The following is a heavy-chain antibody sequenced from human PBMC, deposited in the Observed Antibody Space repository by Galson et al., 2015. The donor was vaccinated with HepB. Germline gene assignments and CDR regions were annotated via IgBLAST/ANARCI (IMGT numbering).Heavy chain of an antibody. D-gene: IGHD3-10*01. CDR3: AKAVLYYYGSGRYYYSMDV. CDR2: ISYDGSNK. Sequence: SLRLSCAASGFTFSSYGMHWVRQAPGKGLEWVAVISYDGSNKYYADSVKGRFTISRDNSKNTLYLQMNSLRAEDTAVYYCAKAVLYYYGSGRYYYSMDVWGQGTTVTVSS. V-gene: IGHV3-30*18. J-gene: IGHJ6*02. CDR1: GFTFSSYG.